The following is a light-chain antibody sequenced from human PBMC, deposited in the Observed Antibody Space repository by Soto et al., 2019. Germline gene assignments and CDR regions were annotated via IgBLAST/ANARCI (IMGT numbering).Light chain of an antibody. V-gene: IGLV2-14*03. J-gene: IGLJ1*01. Sequence: QSALTQPASVSGSPGQSITISCTGTSSDVGGYNYVSWFQQHPGKAPKLMIYDVTNRPSGVSNRFSGSKSGNTASLTISGLQAEDEADFYCSSYTSSGSHVFGTGTKFTVL. CDR3: SSYTSSGSHV. CDR2: DVT. CDR1: SSDVGGYNY.